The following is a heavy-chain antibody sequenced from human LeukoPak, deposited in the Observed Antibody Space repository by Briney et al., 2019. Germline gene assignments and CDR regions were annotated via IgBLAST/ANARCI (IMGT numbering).Heavy chain of an antibody. CDR2: IWYEGSNK. V-gene: IGHV3-33*01. CDR1: GFTFSSYG. D-gene: IGHD3-9*01. J-gene: IGHJ4*02. Sequence: GRSLRLSRAASGFTFSSYGMHWVRQAPGKGLEWVAVIWYEGSNKYYADSVKGRFTITRDNSRRTLYLQMTSLRAEATAVYYCASEAAPVAYYDILTAPPNAFDYWCQGTLVTVSS. CDR3: ASEAAPVAYYDILTAPPNAFDY.